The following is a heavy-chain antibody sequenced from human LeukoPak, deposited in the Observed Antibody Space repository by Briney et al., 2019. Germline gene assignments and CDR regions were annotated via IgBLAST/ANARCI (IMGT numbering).Heavy chain of an antibody. J-gene: IGHJ4*02. CDR3: VKDLRSDFMGVLSRYLSY. CDR1: GFTFSSFA. V-gene: IGHV3-64D*09. D-gene: IGHD2/OR15-2a*01. CDR2: ISRNGGST. Sequence: GSLKLSCSASGFTFSSFAMHWVRQAPGKGLEYVAAISRNGGSTYYADSVKGRFTISRDNSKNTLYLQMSSLRAEDTAVYLCVKDLRSDFMGVLSRYLSYWGQGTLVTVSS.